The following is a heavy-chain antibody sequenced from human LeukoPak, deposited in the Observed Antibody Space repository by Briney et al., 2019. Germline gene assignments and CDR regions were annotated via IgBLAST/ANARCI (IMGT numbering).Heavy chain of an antibody. V-gene: IGHV3-11*05. CDR3: ARDVAAAGGIDY. CDR1: GFTFSDYY. D-gene: IGHD6-13*01. CDR2: ISSSSSYT. J-gene: IGHJ4*02. Sequence: GGSPRLSCAASGFTFSDYYMSWIRQAPGKGLEWVSYISSSSSYTNYADSVKGRFTISRDNAKNSLYLQMNSLRAEDTAVYYCARDVAAAGGIDYWGQGTLVTVSS.